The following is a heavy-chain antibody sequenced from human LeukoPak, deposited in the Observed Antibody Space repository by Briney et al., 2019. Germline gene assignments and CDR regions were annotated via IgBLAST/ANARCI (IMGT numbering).Heavy chain of an antibody. Sequence: GESLRLSCAASGFTFSSYSMNWVRQAPGKGLEWVSYISSSSSTIYYADSVKGRFTISRDNAKNSLYLQMNSLRAEDTAVYYCAREWGTPGDYYYYYMDVWGKGTTVTVSS. CDR1: GFTFSSYS. D-gene: IGHD2-15*01. CDR3: AREWGTPGDYYYYYMDV. V-gene: IGHV3-48*01. J-gene: IGHJ6*03. CDR2: ISSSSSTI.